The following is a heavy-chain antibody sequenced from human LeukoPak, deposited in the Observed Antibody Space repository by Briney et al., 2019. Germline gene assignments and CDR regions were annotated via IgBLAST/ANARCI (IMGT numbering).Heavy chain of an antibody. J-gene: IGHJ3*02. CDR1: GGSISSYY. Sequence: PSETLSLTCTVSGGSISSYYWSWIRQPPGKGLEWIGYIYTSGSTNYNPSLKSRVTISVDTSKNQFSLKLSSVTAADTAVYYCARDCSSTSCSDAFDIWGQGTMVTVSS. D-gene: IGHD2-2*01. CDR2: IYTSGST. CDR3: ARDCSSTSCSDAFDI. V-gene: IGHV4-4*09.